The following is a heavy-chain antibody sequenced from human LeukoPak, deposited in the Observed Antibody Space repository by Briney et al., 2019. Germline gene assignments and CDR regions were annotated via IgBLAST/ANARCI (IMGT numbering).Heavy chain of an antibody. D-gene: IGHD6-19*01. CDR3: ARLSAGIRPNFDY. V-gene: IGHV4-59*08. Sequence: PSETLSLTCTVSGGSISSYYWSWIRQPPGKGLEWIGYIYYSGSTNYNPSLKSRVTISVDTSKNQFSLKLSSVTAADTAVYYCARLSAGIRPNFDYWGQGTLVTVSS. CDR1: GGSISSYY. CDR2: IYYSGST. J-gene: IGHJ4*02.